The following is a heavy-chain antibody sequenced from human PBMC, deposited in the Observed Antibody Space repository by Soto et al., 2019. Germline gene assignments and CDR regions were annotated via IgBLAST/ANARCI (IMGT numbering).Heavy chain of an antibody. CDR1: GFSFSYYG. D-gene: IGHD2-2*01. J-gene: IGHJ6*03. CDR3: ARETSTGNYYMDV. CDR2: ISTSSSNI. Sequence: EVQLVESGGGLVQPGGSLRLSCAASGFSFSYYGMNWVRQAPGKGLEWVSYISTSSSNIYYADSVKGRFTSSRDNAKNSLSLQMNSLRAADTAVYYCARETSTGNYYMDVWGKGTTVTVSS. V-gene: IGHV3-48*01.